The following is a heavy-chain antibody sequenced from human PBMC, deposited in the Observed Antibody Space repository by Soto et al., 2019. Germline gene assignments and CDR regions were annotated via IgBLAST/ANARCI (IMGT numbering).Heavy chain of an antibody. V-gene: IGHV3-21*01. CDR3: ARGGQTYYYDSSGSMSYGMDV. Sequence: GGSLRLSCAASGFTFSSYSMNWVRQAPGRGLEWVSSISSSSSYIYYADSVKGRFTISRDNAKNSLYLQMNSLRAEDTAVYYCARGGQTYYYDSSGSMSYGMDVWGQGTTVTVSS. J-gene: IGHJ6*02. CDR2: ISSSSSYI. D-gene: IGHD3-22*01. CDR1: GFTFSSYS.